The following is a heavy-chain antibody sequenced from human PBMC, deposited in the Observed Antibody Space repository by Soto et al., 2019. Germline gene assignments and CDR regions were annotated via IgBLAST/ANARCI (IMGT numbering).Heavy chain of an antibody. CDR3: ATMGTPATGLYFFDY. V-gene: IGHV4-30-2*01. J-gene: IGHJ4*02. Sequence: SETLSLTCAVSGGSISSGGYSWSWIRQPPGKGLEWIGYIYHSGSTNYNPSLKSRVTMSVDTSKNQCALKLSSVTAADTAVYYCATMGTPATGLYFFDYWGQGSLVTVSS. CDR1: GGSISSGGYS. D-gene: IGHD2-15*01. CDR2: IYHSGST.